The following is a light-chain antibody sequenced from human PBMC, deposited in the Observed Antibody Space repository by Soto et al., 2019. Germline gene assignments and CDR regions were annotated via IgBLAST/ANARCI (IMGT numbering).Light chain of an antibody. CDR3: QVWDSSSDHVV. Sequence: SYELTQPPSVSVAPGKTARITCGGNNIGSKSVHWYQQKPGQAPVLVIYYDSDRPSGIPERFSGSNSGNTATLTISRVEAGDGADYYCQVWDSSSDHVVFGGGTKLNVL. CDR2: YDS. CDR1: NIGSKS. V-gene: IGLV3-21*04. J-gene: IGLJ2*01.